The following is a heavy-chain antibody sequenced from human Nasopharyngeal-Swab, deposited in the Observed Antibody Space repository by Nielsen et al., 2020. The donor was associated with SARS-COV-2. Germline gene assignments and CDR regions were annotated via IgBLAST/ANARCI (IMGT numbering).Heavy chain of an antibody. CDR3: ARQGDIVVVPAASALDY. D-gene: IGHD2-2*01. V-gene: IGHV5-51*01. Sequence: VRQMPGTGLEWMGIIYPGDSDTRYRPSFQGQVTISADKSISTAYLQWSSLKASDTAMYYCARQGDIVVVPAASALDYWGQGTLVTVSS. J-gene: IGHJ4*02. CDR2: IYPGDSDT.